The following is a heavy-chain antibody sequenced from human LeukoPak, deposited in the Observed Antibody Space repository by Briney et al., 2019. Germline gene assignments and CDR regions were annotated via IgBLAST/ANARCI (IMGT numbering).Heavy chain of an antibody. V-gene: IGHV1-2*02. CDR3: AREGVDIVVVPAAHDAFDI. Sequence: ASVKVSCKASGYTFTGYYMHWVRQAPGQGLEWMGWINPNSGGTNYAQKFQGRVTMTRGTSISTAYMELSRLRSDATAVYYCAREGVDIVVVPAAHDAFDIWGQGTMVTVSS. CDR2: INPNSGGT. CDR1: GYTFTGYY. D-gene: IGHD2-2*01. J-gene: IGHJ3*02.